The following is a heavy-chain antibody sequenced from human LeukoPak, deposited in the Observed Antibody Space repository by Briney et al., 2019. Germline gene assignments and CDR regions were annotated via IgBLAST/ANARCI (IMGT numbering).Heavy chain of an antibody. CDR2: IYYSGST. CDR1: GGSISSYY. V-gene: IGHV4-59*12. Sequence: TSETLSLTCTVSGGSISSYYWSWIRQPPGKGLEWIGYIYYSGSTYYNPSLKSRVTISVDTSKNQFSLKMSSVTAAETAVYYCARGAYDSSGYDNDAFDIWGQGTMVTVSS. CDR3: ARGAYDSSGYDNDAFDI. D-gene: IGHD3-22*01. J-gene: IGHJ3*02.